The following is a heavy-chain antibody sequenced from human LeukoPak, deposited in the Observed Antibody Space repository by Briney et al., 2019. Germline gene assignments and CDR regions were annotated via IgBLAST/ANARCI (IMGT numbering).Heavy chain of an antibody. D-gene: IGHD1-26*01. CDR3: ARGVSGSYGKFDY. J-gene: IGHJ4*02. CDR2: INIGGSTT. V-gene: IGHV3-74*01. Sequence: GRSLRLSCAVSRLTPTTILTHWVRQAARKGLVWDSSINIGGSTTNYEDFVKGRFTISRDNAKNTLYLQMNSLRAEDTAVYYCARGVSGSYGKFDYWGQGTLVTVSS. CDR1: RLTPTTIL.